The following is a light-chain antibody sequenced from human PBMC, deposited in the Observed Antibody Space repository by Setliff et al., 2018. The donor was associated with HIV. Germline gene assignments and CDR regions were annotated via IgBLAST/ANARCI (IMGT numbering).Light chain of an antibody. CDR1: SSDVGNYDL. CDR2: EVN. Sequence: QSALTQPASVSGSPGQSITISCTGTSSDVGNYDLVSWYQHHPGKAPKVMIYEVNKRPSGVSNRFSGSKSGNTASLSISGLQPEDEADYYCCSYAGSTTLVFGGGTKVTV. CDR3: CSYAGSTTLV. J-gene: IGLJ2*01. V-gene: IGLV2-23*02.